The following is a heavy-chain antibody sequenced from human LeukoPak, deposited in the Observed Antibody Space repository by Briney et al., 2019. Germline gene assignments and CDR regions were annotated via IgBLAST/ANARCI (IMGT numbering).Heavy chain of an antibody. V-gene: IGHV3-48*04. CDR2: ISSSSSTI. J-gene: IGHJ6*04. Sequence: GGSLRLSCAASGFTFSTYSMNWVRQAPGKGLEWVSYISSSSSTIYYADSVKGRFTISRDSAKNSLYLQMNSLRAEDTAVYYCAELGITMIGGVWGKGTTVTISS. CDR1: GFTFSTYS. CDR3: AELGITMIGGV. D-gene: IGHD3-10*02.